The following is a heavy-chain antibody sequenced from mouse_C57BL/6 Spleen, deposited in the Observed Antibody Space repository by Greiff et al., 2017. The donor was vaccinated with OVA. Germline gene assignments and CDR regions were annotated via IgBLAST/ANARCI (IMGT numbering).Heavy chain of an antibody. V-gene: IGHV1-82*01. D-gene: IGHD2-1*01. CDR3: ARSMVTTFDYYAMDY. CDR2: IYPGDGDT. Sequence: VQLQQSGPELVKPGASVKISCKASGYAFSSSWMNWVKQRPGKGLEWIGRIYPGDGDTNYNGKFKGKATLTADKSSSTAYMQLSSRTSEDSAVYFCARSMVTTFDYYAMDYWGQGTSVTVSS. CDR1: GYAFSSSW. J-gene: IGHJ4*01.